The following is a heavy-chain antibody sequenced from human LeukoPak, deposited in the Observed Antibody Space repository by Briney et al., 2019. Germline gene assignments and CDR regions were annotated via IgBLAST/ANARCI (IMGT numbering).Heavy chain of an antibody. CDR3: AKDRSQQLVPDY. D-gene: IGHD6-13*01. Sequence: GSLRLSCAASGFTFSSYGMHWVRQAPGKGLEWVAVISYDGSNKYYADSVKGRFTISRDNSKNTLYLQMNSLRAEDTAVYYCAKDRSQQLVPDYWGQGTLVTVSS. V-gene: IGHV3-30*18. CDR2: ISYDGSNK. J-gene: IGHJ4*02. CDR1: GFTFSSYG.